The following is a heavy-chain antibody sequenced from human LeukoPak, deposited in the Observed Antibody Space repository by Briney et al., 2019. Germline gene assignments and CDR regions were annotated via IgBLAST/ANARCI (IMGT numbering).Heavy chain of an antibody. CDR2: IYYSGST. D-gene: IGHD6-13*01. J-gene: IGHJ6*02. V-gene: IGHV4-39*01. Sequence: SETLSLTCTVSGVSISSSSYYWGWIRQPPGKGREWIVRIYYSGSTYYNPSLKSRVTISVDTAKNQYSLKLSCVTAADTAVYYFAISRRGSSSWSSRSSYYYGMDVWGQGTTVTVSS. CDR3: AISRRGSSSWSSRSSYYYGMDV. CDR1: GVSISSSSYY.